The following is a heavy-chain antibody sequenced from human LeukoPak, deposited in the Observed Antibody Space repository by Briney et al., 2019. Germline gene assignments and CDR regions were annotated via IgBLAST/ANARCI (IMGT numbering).Heavy chain of an antibody. J-gene: IGHJ4*02. D-gene: IGHD3-3*01. CDR3: AESGYDFWSGYLYY. CDR1: GFTFSSYA. Sequence: PGGSLRLSCAASGFTFSSYAMSWVRQAPGKGLEWVSAISGSGGSTYYADSVKGRFTISRDNSKNTLYLQMNSLRAEDTAVYYCAESGYDFWSGYLYYWGQGTLVTVSS. CDR2: ISGSGGST. V-gene: IGHV3-23*01.